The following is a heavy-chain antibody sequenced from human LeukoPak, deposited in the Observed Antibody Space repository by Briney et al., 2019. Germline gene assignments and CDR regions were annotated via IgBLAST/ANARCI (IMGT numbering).Heavy chain of an antibody. Sequence: GGSLRLSCAASGFTFSSYGMHWVRQAPGKGLEWVAVIWYDGSDKYYADSVKGRFTISRDNSKNTLYLQMNSLRAEDTAVYYCARTRQSSSSDAFDIWGQGTMVTVSS. CDR3: ARTRQSSSSDAFDI. CDR1: GFTFSSYG. V-gene: IGHV3-33*01. D-gene: IGHD6-13*01. J-gene: IGHJ3*02. CDR2: IWYDGSDK.